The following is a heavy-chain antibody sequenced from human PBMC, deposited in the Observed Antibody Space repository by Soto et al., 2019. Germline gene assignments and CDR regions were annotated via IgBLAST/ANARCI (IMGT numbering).Heavy chain of an antibody. CDR3: AKDGPVTTTPPFYYYYGMDV. CDR1: GFTFSSYG. V-gene: IGHV3-30*18. Sequence: QVQLVESGGGVVQPGRSLRLSCAASGFTFSSYGMHWVRQAPGKGLEWVAVISYDGSNKYYADSVKGRFTISRDNSKNPLYQQMNSLTAQDTAVYYCAKDGPVTTTPPFYYYYGMDVWGQGTTVTGSS. J-gene: IGHJ6*02. CDR2: ISYDGSNK. D-gene: IGHD4-17*01.